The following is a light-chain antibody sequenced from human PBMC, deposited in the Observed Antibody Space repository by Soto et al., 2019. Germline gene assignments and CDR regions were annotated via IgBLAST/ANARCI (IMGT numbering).Light chain of an antibody. CDR2: GNS. Sequence: QSVLTQPPSVSGAPGQRVTISCTGSSSNIGADYDVHWYQQLPGTAPKILIYGNSNRPSGVPDRFSGYKSGTSASLAITGLQGEDEADYYCQSYDSSLSDVVFGGGTKVTVL. V-gene: IGLV1-40*01. J-gene: IGLJ2*01. CDR1: SSNIGADYD. CDR3: QSYDSSLSDVV.